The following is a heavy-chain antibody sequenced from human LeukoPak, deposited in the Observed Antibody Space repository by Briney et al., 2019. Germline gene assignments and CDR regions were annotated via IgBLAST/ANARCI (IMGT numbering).Heavy chain of an antibody. V-gene: IGHV3-15*01. CDR2: IKSKTDGGTT. CDR1: GFTFSNAW. D-gene: IGHD2-2*01. Sequence: KSGGSLRLSCAASGFTFSNAWMSWVRQAPGKGLEWVGRIKSKTDGGTTDYAAPVKGRFTISRDDSRDTLYLQMNSLETEDAAVYYCTTYPTGYCSGTTCWGYFDYWGQGTPVTVSS. J-gene: IGHJ4*02. CDR3: TTYPTGYCSGTTCWGYFDY.